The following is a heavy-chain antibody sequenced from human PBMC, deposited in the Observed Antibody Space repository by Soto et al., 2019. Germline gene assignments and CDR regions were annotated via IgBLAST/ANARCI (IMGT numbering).Heavy chain of an antibody. CDR2: VSATAGTT. Sequence: PGGSLRLSCVASGCSFRSFAMSWVRQAPGKGLEWVSLVSATAGTTYYTDSVKGRFTVSRDNSRNTVYLQMNSLRADDTAVYYCAKDRLAGGFDYWGQGTLVTVSS. D-gene: IGHD3-16*01. CDR1: GCSFRSFA. V-gene: IGHV3-23*01. J-gene: IGHJ4*02. CDR3: AKDRLAGGFDY.